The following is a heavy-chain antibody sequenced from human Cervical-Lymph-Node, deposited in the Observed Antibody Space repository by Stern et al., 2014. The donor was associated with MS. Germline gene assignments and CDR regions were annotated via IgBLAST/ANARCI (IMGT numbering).Heavy chain of an antibody. J-gene: IGHJ6*02. Sequence: QVTLQESGPALVKPTQTLTLTCSFSGFSLSADGMCVSWIRQPPGKSLEWLAIVDWQNDKYFNTSLKPRLTLSKDTSQNQVVLTMTNVDPMDTATYYWARMVGATGYYYEIDVWGQGTTVIVSS. CDR1: GFSLSADGMC. V-gene: IGHV2-70*01. D-gene: IGHD1-26*01. CDR2: VDWQNDK. CDR3: ARMVGATGYYYEIDV.